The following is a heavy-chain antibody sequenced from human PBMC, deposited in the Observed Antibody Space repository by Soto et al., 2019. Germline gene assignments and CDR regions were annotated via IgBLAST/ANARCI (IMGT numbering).Heavy chain of an antibody. CDR1: GGTFSSYA. D-gene: IGHD1-7*01. CDR2: IIPIFGTA. CDR3: ARDGTGTTTGYYYYGMDV. Sequence: QVQLVQSGAEVKKPGSSVKVSCKASGGTFSSYAISWVRQAPGQGLEWMGGIIPIFGTANYAQKFQGRVTITADESTSTAYMELSSLRSEDTGVYYCARDGTGTTTGYYYYGMDVWGQGTTVTVSS. J-gene: IGHJ6*02. V-gene: IGHV1-69*01.